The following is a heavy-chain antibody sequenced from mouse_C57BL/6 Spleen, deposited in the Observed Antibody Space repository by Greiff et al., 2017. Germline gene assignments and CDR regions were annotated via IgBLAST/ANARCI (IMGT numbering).Heavy chain of an antibody. V-gene: IGHV2-2*01. J-gene: IGHJ4*01. Sequence: VQLQQSGPGLVQPSQSLSITCTVSGFSLTSYGVHWVRQSPGKGLEWLGVIWSGGSTDYNAAFISRLSISKDNSKSQVFFKMNSLQADATAIYYCARNSAKPLLLYAMDYWGQGTSVTVSS. CDR2: IWSGGST. CDR1: GFSLTSYG. CDR3: ARNSAKPLLLYAMDY. D-gene: IGHD3-3*01.